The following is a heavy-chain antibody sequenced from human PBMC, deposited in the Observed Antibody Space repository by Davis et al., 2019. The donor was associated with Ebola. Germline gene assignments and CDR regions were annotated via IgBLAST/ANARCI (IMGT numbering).Heavy chain of an antibody. CDR1: GYTFTGYY. D-gene: IGHD1-26*01. V-gene: IGHV1-69*13. CDR2: VIPVFGTT. Sequence: SVKVSCKASGYTFTGYYMHWVRQAPGQRLEWMGWVIPVFGTTNYAQKFQGRVTLTADESTSTAYMELTNLRSDDTAVYYCAREVGETKLDQWGQGTLVTVSS. CDR3: AREVGETKLDQ. J-gene: IGHJ4*02.